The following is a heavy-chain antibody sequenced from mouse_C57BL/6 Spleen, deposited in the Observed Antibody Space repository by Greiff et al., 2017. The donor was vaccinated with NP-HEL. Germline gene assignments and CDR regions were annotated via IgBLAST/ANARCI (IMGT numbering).Heavy chain of an antibody. D-gene: IGHD1-1*01. CDR1: GFTFSDYG. Sequence: DVKLVESGGGLVKPGGSLKLSCAASGFTFSDYGMHWVRQAPEKGLEWVAYISSGSSTIYYADTVKGRFTISRDNAKNTLFLQMTSLRSEDTAMYYCARGYGSSSAYFDYWGQGTTLTVSS. V-gene: IGHV5-17*01. CDR2: ISSGSSTI. J-gene: IGHJ2*01. CDR3: ARGYGSSSAYFDY.